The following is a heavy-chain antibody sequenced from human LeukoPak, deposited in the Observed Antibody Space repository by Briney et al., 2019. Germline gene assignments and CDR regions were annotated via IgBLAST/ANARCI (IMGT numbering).Heavy chain of an antibody. CDR2: ISAYNGNT. Sequence: ASVKVSCKASGYTFTSCGISWVRQAPGQGLEWMGWISAYNGNTNYAQKLQGRVTMTTDTSTSTAYMELRSLRSDDTAVYYCAREGVLLWFGELPYWGRGTLVTVSS. D-gene: IGHD3-10*01. CDR1: GYTFTSCG. V-gene: IGHV1-18*01. J-gene: IGHJ4*02. CDR3: AREGVLLWFGELPY.